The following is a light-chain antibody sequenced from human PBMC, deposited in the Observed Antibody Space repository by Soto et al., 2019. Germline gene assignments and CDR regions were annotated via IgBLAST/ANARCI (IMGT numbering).Light chain of an antibody. CDR3: QQYNNWPRIT. CDR1: QSVSSN. Sequence: EIVMTQSPATLSLSPVEIATLSCRASQSVSSNLAWYQQKPGQAPRLLIYGASTRATGIPARFSGSGSGTEFTLTISSLQSEDFAVYYCQQYNNWPRITFGQGTRLEI. V-gene: IGKV3-15*01. CDR2: GAS. J-gene: IGKJ5*01.